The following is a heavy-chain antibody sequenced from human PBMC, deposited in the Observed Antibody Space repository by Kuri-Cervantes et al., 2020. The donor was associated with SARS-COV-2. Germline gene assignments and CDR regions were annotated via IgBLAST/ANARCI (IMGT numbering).Heavy chain of an antibody. D-gene: IGHD3-16*01. CDR2: IKKDGSEK. Sequence: GGSWRLSCAPSGFTFSSYGMHWVRQAPGKGLEWVANIKKDGSEKYYVDSVKGRFTISRDNSKNTLYLRMNSLRAEDTAVYYCAKVTLAFWGHNFDYWGQGTLVTVSS. CDR1: GFTFSSYG. J-gene: IGHJ4*02. CDR3: AKVTLAFWGHNFDY. V-gene: IGHV3-7*03.